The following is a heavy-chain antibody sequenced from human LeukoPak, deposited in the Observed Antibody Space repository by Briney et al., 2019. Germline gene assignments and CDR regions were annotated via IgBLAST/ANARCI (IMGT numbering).Heavy chain of an antibody. CDR1: GYTYTGYY. V-gene: IGHV1-2*02. CDR3: ARVEGGWDSSGYYFEYLQH. J-gene: IGHJ1*01. CDR2: NNPNSCCT. Sequence: ASVQESCKGSGYTYTGYYMHWVRQARGQGVEGMGWNNPNSCCTNYARQFQGRVTMTRDTSIRTAYNELSRLRSDDTAVYYGARVEGGWDSSGYYFEYLQHGGEGTLVTVSS. D-gene: IGHD3-22*01.